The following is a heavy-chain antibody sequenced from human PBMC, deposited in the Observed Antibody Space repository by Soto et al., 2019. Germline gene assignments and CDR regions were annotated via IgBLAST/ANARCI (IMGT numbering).Heavy chain of an antibody. D-gene: IGHD3-3*01. CDR2: INPSGGST. V-gene: IGHV1-46*01. Sequence: GAAVKVSCKASGYTFTSYGINWVRQAPGQGLEWMGIINPSGGSTSYAQKFQGRVTMTRDTSTSTVYMEVSGLRSEDTAVYYCARDSLTIFGVVTTVPYAFDIWGQGTMVTVSS. CDR1: GYTFTSYG. CDR3: ARDSLTIFGVVTTVPYAFDI. J-gene: IGHJ3*02.